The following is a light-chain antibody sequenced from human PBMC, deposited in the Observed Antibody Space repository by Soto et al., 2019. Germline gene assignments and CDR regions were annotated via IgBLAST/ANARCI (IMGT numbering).Light chain of an antibody. Sequence: EIVMTQSPATLSVSPGERATLSCRASQRVSSNLAWYQQKPGQAPRLLIYGASTRATGIPARFSGSGSGTEFALTISSLPSEDFAVYYCQQYNNWPPITFGQGTRLEIK. V-gene: IGKV3-15*01. J-gene: IGKJ5*01. CDR3: QQYNNWPPIT. CDR1: QRVSSN. CDR2: GAS.